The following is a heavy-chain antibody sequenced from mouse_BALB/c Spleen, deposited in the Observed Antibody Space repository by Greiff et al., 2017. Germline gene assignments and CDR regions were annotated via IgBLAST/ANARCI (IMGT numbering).Heavy chain of an antibody. J-gene: IGHJ2*01. Sequence: EVMLVESGGGLVKPGGSLKLSCAASGFTFSSYAMSWVRQSPEKRLEWVAEISSGGSYTYYPDTVTGRFTISRDNAKNTLYLEMSSLRSEDTAMYYCARAGTGYDYWGQGTTLTVSS. CDR2: ISSGGSYT. CDR1: GFTFSSYA. CDR3: ARAGTGYDY. D-gene: IGHD1-2*01. V-gene: IGHV5-9-4*01.